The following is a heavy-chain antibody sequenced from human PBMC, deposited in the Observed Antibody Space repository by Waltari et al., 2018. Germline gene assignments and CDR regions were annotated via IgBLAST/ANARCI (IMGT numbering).Heavy chain of an antibody. CDR1: GFTFSSYG. Sequence: QVQLVESGGGVVQPGRSLRLSCAASGFTFSSYGMHWVRQAPGKGLEWVAVIWYDGSNKYYADSVKGRFTISRDNSKNTLYLQMNSLRAEDTAVYYCARGRGLTIFGVVTYYFDYWGQGTLVTVSS. CDR2: IWYDGSNK. CDR3: ARGRGLTIFGVVTYYFDY. J-gene: IGHJ4*02. D-gene: IGHD3-3*01. V-gene: IGHV3-33*01.